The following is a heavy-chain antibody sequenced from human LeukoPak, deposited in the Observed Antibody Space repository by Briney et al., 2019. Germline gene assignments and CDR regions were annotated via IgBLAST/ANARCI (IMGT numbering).Heavy chain of an antibody. CDR2: IRSKANSYAT. D-gene: IGHD2-21*02. J-gene: IGHJ4*02. V-gene: IGHV3-73*01. Sequence: QAGGSLRLSCAASGFTFSGSAMHWVRQASGKGLEWVGRIRSKANSYATAYAASVKGSFTISRDDSKNTAYLQMNSLKTEDTAVYYCTRRSSRGRCGGDCYSDYWGQGTLVTVSS. CDR1: GFTFSGSA. CDR3: TRRSSRGRCGGDCYSDY.